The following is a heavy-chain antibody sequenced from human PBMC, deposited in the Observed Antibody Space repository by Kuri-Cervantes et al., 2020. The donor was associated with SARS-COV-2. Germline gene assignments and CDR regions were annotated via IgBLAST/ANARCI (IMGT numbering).Heavy chain of an antibody. V-gene: IGHV3-30-3*01. D-gene: IGHD6-13*01. Sequence: GGSLRLSCAASGFIFSSYAMHWVRQAPGKGLEWVAVISYDGSNKYYADSVKGRFTISRDNSKNTLYLQMNSLRAEDTAVYYCASNPSDGQQLGYYWGQGTLVTVSS. CDR1: GFIFSSYA. CDR3: ASNPSDGQQLGYY. J-gene: IGHJ4*02. CDR2: ISYDGSNK.